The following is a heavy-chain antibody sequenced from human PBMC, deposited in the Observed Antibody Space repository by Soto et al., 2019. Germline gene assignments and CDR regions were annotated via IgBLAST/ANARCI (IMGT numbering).Heavy chain of an antibody. D-gene: IGHD3-3*01. Sequence: KTSETLSLTCTVSGVSFSSYYWSWIRQPPGKGLEWIGYISNSGSTNYNPSLKSRVTISVGTSRNQLSLKLSSVTGADTAVYFCARAPVGLDTISYFDYWGQGKLVTVSS. CDR1: GVSFSSYY. J-gene: IGHJ4*02. CDR3: ARAPVGLDTISYFDY. V-gene: IGHV4-59*12. CDR2: ISNSGST.